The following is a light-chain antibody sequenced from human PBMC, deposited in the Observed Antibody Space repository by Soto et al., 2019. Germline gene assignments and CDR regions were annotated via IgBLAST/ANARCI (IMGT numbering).Light chain of an antibody. CDR3: QQYLTFPRT. V-gene: IGKV1-8*01. CDR1: QGISNY. J-gene: IGKJ1*01. Sequence: AIRMTQSPSSFSASTGDRVSITCRATQGISNYLAWYQQKPGKAPKLLISAASTLQSGVPSRFSGSGSGTNFTLPLPRLQSCHFATYYFQQYLTFPRTFRQGTQGEIK. CDR2: AAS.